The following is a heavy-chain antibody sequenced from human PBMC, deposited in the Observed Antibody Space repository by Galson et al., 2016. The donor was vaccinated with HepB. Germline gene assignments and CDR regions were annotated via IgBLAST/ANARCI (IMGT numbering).Heavy chain of an antibody. CDR3: ASEGGYCGSFGCEYHSYYMDV. J-gene: IGHJ6*03. D-gene: IGHD2-2*01. Sequence: SVKVSCKASENTFTEYYIHWVRQAPGQGLEWMGWINPSRGDTALSKKFQGRVTMTRDASISASFSTTYMELTRLTPDDTAVYYCASEGGYCGSFGCEYHSYYMDVWGQGTTVTVSS. CDR2: INPSRGDT. V-gene: IGHV1-2*02. CDR1: ENTFTEYY.